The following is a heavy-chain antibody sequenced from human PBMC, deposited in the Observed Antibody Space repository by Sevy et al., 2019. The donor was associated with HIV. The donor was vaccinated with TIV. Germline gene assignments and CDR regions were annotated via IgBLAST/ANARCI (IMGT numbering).Heavy chain of an antibody. Sequence: GGSLRLSCAASGFTFSTYGMHWVRQAPGKGLEWVAVMWFDGSNTYYADSVKGRFTISRDIAKNTLHLLMNSLRAEDTAVYYCARDLEFYDYVDYGPAFMPDYWGQGTLVTVSS. CDR3: ARDLEFYDYVDYGPAFMPDY. CDR1: GFTFSTYG. J-gene: IGHJ4*02. CDR2: MWFDGSNT. D-gene: IGHD3-16*01. V-gene: IGHV3-33*01.